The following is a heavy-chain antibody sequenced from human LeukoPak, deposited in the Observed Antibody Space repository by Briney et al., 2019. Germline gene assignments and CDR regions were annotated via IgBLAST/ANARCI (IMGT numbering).Heavy chain of an antibody. CDR3: AREMDTGIRYYFDY. CDR2: ISYDGSNK. J-gene: IGHJ4*02. D-gene: IGHD5-18*01. Sequence: GGSLRLSCAVSGFTFSRYGMHWVRQAPGKGLEWVAVISYDGSNKYYADSVKGRFTISRDNSKNTLYLQMNSLRAEDTAVYYCAREMDTGIRYYFDYLGQGTLVTVSS. CDR1: GFTFSRYG. V-gene: IGHV3-33*01.